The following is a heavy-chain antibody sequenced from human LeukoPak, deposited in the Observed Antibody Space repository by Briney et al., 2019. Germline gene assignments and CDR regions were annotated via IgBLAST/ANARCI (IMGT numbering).Heavy chain of an antibody. Sequence: GGSLRLSCAASGFTFSSYSMNWVSQAPGKGLEWVSSISSSSSYIYYADSVKGRFTISRDNAKNSLYLQMNSLRAEDTAVYYCARDPGTKMYYDFWSGSLYYGMDVWGQGTTVTVSS. CDR2: ISSSSSYI. V-gene: IGHV3-21*01. D-gene: IGHD3-3*01. CDR1: GFTFSSYS. CDR3: ARDPGTKMYYDFWSGSLYYGMDV. J-gene: IGHJ6*02.